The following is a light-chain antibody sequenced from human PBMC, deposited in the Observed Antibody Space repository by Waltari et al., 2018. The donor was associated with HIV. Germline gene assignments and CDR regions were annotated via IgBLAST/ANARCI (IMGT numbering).Light chain of an antibody. J-gene: IGLJ2*01. V-gene: IGLV1-40*01. CDR3: QSYESSLSGVA. CDR1: SSTLGAGYD. CDR2: GNN. Sequence: QSVLTQPPSVSGAPGQRVTISCTWSSSTLGAGYDMPWYQPLPTPAPKLLLYGNNNRPSGVPDRFSGSKSGTSASLVITGLQTEDEADYYCQSYESSLSGVAFGGGTKLTVL.